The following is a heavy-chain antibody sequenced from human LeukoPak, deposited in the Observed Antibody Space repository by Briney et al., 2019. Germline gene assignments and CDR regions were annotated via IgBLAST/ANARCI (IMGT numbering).Heavy chain of an antibody. D-gene: IGHD2-2*01. Sequence: GGSLRLSCAASGFTFSSYSMNWVRQAPGKGLEWVSYISSSSSTIYYADSVKGRFTISRDNSKNTLYLQMNSLRAEDTAVYYCASLSIVVVPAAQNWFDPWGQGTLVTVSS. J-gene: IGHJ5*02. V-gene: IGHV3-48*01. CDR1: GFTFSSYS. CDR2: ISSSSSTI. CDR3: ASLSIVVVPAAQNWFDP.